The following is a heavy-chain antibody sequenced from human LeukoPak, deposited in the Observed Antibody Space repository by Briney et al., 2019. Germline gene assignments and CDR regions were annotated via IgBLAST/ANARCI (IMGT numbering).Heavy chain of an antibody. V-gene: IGHV1-24*01. CDR1: GYTLTELS. CDR2: FDPEDGET. CDR3: ATWMTTVVTPWYFDL. J-gene: IGHJ2*01. D-gene: IGHD4-23*01. Sequence: ASVKVSCKVSGYTLTELSMHWVRQAPGKGLEWMGGFDPEDGETIYAQKFQGRVTMTEDTSTDTAYMELGRLRSEDTAVYYCATWMTTVVTPWYFDLWGRGTLVTVSS.